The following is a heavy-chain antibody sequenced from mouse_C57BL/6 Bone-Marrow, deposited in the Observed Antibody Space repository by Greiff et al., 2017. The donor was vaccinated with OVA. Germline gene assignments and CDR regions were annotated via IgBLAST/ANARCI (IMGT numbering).Heavy chain of an antibody. CDR1: GYTFTSYW. CDR2: INPSSGYT. CDR3: AKAYYSNLFAY. Sequence: QVQLQQSGAELANPGASVKLSCKASGYTFTSYWMHWVKQRPGQGLEWIGYINPSSGYTKYNQKFKDKATLTADKSSSTAYMQLSSLTYEDSAVYYCAKAYYSNLFAYWGQGTLVTVSS. V-gene: IGHV1-7*01. D-gene: IGHD2-5*01. J-gene: IGHJ3*01.